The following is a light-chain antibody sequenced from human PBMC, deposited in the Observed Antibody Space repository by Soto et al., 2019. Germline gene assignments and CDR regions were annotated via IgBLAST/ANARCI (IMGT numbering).Light chain of an antibody. Sequence: QSALTQPASVSGSPGQSITISCTGTSSDVGGYNYVSWYQQHPGKAPKLMIYDVSNRPSGVSNRFSGSKSGNTASLTTSGLQAEDEADYYCSSYTSSSTSLYVFGTGTKLTVL. CDR3: SSYTSSSTSLYV. CDR1: SSDVGGYNY. CDR2: DVS. V-gene: IGLV2-14*01. J-gene: IGLJ1*01.